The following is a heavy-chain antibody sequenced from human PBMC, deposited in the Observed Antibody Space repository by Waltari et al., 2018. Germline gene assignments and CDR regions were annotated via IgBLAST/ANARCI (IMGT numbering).Heavy chain of an antibody. Sequence: QVQLVQSGAEVKKPGASVKVSCKASGYTFTDYYMHWVRQAPGQGLEWMGRINPDSAGTNYTQKCQGRGTMTRDPSISTAYMELSRLRSDDTAVYYCARGGPAIFGVLITKRFDYWGQGTLVTVSS. CDR3: ARGGPAIFGVLITKRFDY. D-gene: IGHD3-3*01. V-gene: IGHV1-2*06. CDR2: INPDSAGT. CDR1: GYTFTDYY. J-gene: IGHJ4*02.